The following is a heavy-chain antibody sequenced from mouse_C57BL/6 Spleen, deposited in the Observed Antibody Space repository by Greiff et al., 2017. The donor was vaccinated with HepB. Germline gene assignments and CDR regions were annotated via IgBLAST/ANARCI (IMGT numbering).Heavy chain of an antibody. CDR1: GFTFSSYA. CDR3: ARGGYYMAMDY. CDR2: ISDGGSYT. J-gene: IGHJ4*01. V-gene: IGHV5-4*01. D-gene: IGHD2-12*01. Sequence: DVQLQESGGGLVKPGGSLKLSCAASGFTFSSYAMSWVRQTPEKRLEWVATISDGGSYTYYPDNVKGRFTISRDNAKNNLYLQMSHLKSEDTAMYYCARGGYYMAMDYWGQGTSVTVSS.